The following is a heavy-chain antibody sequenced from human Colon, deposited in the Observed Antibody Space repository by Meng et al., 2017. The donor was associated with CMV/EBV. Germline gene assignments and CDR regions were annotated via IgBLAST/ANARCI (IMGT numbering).Heavy chain of an antibody. D-gene: IGHD1-1*01. V-gene: IGHV3-21*01. CDR2: IGTDNFDI. CDR3: VRMTTGGFDY. J-gene: IGHJ4*02. Sequence: GESLKISCAAGGFGFSKYEMNWLRQAPGKGLEWVSHIGTDNFDIFYADSVKGRFTISRDDAKNSLYLQMSSLRAEDTAVYYCVRMTTGGFDYWGQGALVTVSS. CDR1: GFGFSKYE.